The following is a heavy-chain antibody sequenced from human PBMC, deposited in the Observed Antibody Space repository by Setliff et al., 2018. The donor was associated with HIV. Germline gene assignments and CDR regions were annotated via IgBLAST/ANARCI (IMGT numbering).Heavy chain of an antibody. Sequence: SVKVSCKASGGTFSSYAISWVRQAPGQGLEWMGGIIPIFGTTNYAQKFQGRVTITTDESTTTAYMELSSLRSDDTAVYYCARVAWYYSFWSGLGDAFDIWGQGTMVTVSS. CDR1: GGTFSSYA. J-gene: IGHJ3*02. CDR3: ARVAWYYSFWSGLGDAFDI. V-gene: IGHV1-69*05. D-gene: IGHD3-3*01. CDR2: IIPIFGTT.